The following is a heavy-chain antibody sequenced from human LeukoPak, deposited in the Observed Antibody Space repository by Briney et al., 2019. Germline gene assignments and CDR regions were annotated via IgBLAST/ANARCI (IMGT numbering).Heavy chain of an antibody. V-gene: IGHV3-23*01. CDR1: VFSFSSSS. J-gene: IGHJ4*02. Sequence: GGSVTLSCAASVFSFSSSSMSWVRHAPWKGLEWVSDISNNGGYTYYADSVQGRFTISRDNSKSTLCLRMNSLRAEDTAVYYCAKQLGYCSDGSCYFPYWGQGTLVTVSS. CDR2: ISNNGGYT. CDR3: AKQLGYCSDGSCYFPY. D-gene: IGHD2-15*01.